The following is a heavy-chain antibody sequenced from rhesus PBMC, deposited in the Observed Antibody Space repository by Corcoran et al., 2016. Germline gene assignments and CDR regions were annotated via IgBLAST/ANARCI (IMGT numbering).Heavy chain of an antibody. CDR2: IYGNGAST. CDR3: ARHEYKRGDGLDA. J-gene: IGHJ6*01. D-gene: IGHD4-23*01. Sequence: QVQLQESGPGLVKPSETLSLTCTVSGGSISGYYYWSWIRQPPGQGREWMGGIYGNGASTYYNPSLRSGVTRSKGTAKKRCAVRRGSVTAAGTAVYYCARHEYKRGDGLDAWGQGVVVTVSS. CDR1: GGSISGYYY. V-gene: IGHV4-143*01.